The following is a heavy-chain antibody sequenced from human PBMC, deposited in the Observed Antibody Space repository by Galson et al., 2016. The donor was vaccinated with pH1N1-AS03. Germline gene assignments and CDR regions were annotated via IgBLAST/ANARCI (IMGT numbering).Heavy chain of an antibody. CDR1: GFTVGSNY. J-gene: IGHJ4*02. Sequence: SLRLSCAASGFTVGSNYMSWVRQAPGKGLEWVSVIYSGGITYYADSVKGRFTISRDSSKNTLYLQMNSPRAEDTAVYYCARLRVVVVPAALGGSDYFDSWGQGTLVTVSS. D-gene: IGHD2-2*01. CDR2: IYSGGIT. V-gene: IGHV3-53*01. CDR3: ARLRVVVVPAALGGSDYFDS.